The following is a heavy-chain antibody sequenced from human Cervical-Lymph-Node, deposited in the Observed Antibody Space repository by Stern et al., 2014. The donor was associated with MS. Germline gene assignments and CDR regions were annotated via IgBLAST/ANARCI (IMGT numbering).Heavy chain of an antibody. J-gene: IGHJ6*02. Sequence: QVQLVESGGGVFPPGRSLRLSCAGSGFSLNSLGMHWARQAPGQVLAWGAVISVVGGNNRYGDPVQGRLRISRDISNNTLYLQMNSLRLEDTAVYYCLGVGDAMHVWGQGTTVIVSS. CDR3: LGVGDAMHV. V-gene: IGHV3-30*03. CDR1: GFSLNSLG. CDR2: ISVVGGNN.